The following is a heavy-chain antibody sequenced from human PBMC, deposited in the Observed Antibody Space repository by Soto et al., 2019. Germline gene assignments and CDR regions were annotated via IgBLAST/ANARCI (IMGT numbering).Heavy chain of an antibody. CDR3: AQDDYGDYSFYY. CDR2: ISGSGGST. CDR1: GFTFSSYA. J-gene: IGHJ4*02. Sequence: EVQLLESGGGLVQPGGSLRLSCAASGFTFSSYAMSWVRQAPGKGLEWVSAISGSGGSTYCADSVKGRFPISRDNSKNTLYLQMKSLRAEDTAVYYCAQDDYGDYSFYYWGQGTLVTVSS. D-gene: IGHD4-17*01. V-gene: IGHV3-23*01.